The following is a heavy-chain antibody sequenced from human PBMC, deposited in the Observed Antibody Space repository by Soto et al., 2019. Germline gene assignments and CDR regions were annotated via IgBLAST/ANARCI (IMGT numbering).Heavy chain of an antibody. CDR3: AREGGDYDFWSGYYTGGRGMDV. Sequence: QVQLVESGGGVVQPGRSLRLSCAASGFTFSSYAMHWVRQAPGMGLEWVAVISYDGSNKYYADSVKGRFTISRDNSKNTLYLQMNSLRAEDTAVYYWAREGGDYDFWSGYYTGGRGMDVWGQGTTVTVSS. CDR1: GFTFSSYA. D-gene: IGHD3-3*01. CDR2: ISYDGSNK. J-gene: IGHJ6*02. V-gene: IGHV3-30-3*01.